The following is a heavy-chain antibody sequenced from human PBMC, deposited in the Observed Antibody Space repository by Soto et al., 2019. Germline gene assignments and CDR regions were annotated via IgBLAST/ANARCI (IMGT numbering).Heavy chain of an antibody. CDR3: ARAGYSEGGWFDP. Sequence: GGSLRLSCAASGFTFSSYSMNWVRQAPGKGLEWVSYISSSSSTIYYADSVKGRFTISRDNAKNSLYLQMNSLRAEDTAVYYCARAGYSEGGWFDPWGQGTLVTVSS. J-gene: IGHJ5*02. CDR2: ISSSSSTI. D-gene: IGHD2-15*01. V-gene: IGHV3-48*01. CDR1: GFTFSSYS.